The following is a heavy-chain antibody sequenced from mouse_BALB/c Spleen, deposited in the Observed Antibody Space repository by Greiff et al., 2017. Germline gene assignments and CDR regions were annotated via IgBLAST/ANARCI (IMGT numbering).Heavy chain of an antibody. CDR2: IYPGNSDT. CDR1: GYSFTSYW. Sequence: EVQLQESGTVLARPGASVKMSCKASGYSFTSYWMHWVKQRPGQGLEWIGAIYPGNSDTSYNQKFKGKATLTAVTSASTAYMELSSLTNEDSAVYYCTRGYYGSSYRSFDYWGQGTTLTVSS. V-gene: IGHV1-5*01. CDR3: TRGYYGSSYRSFDY. D-gene: IGHD1-1*01. J-gene: IGHJ2*01.